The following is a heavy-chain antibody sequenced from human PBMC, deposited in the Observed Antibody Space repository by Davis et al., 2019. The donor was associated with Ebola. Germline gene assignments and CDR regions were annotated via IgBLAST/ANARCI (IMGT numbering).Heavy chain of an antibody. D-gene: IGHD6-25*01. CDR1: GFTFSSYG. CDR3: ANTKAYSSGFED. Sequence: GESLKISCAASGFTFSSYGMHWVRQAPGKGLEWVSSISSSGTYREYADSVKGRFTISRDNSKNSVYLQMNSLRAEDTAVYYCANTKAYSSGFEDWGQGTAVTVSS. J-gene: IGHJ4*02. CDR2: ISSSGTYR. V-gene: IGHV3-21*01.